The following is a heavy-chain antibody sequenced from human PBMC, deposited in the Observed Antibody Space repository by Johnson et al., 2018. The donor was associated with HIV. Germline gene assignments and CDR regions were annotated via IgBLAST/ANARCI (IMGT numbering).Heavy chain of an antibody. J-gene: IGHJ3*02. CDR3: ARETRDDAFDI. CDR1: GFTFDDYG. V-gene: IGHV3-20*04. CDR2: INWNGGST. Sequence: VQLVESGGAVVRPGGSLRLSCTASGFTFDDYGMNWVRQVPGQGLEWVSGINWNGGSTSYADSVKGRFTISRDNAKNSLYLQMNSLRAEDTALYYCARETRDDAFDIWGQGTMVTVSS. D-gene: IGHD4-11*01.